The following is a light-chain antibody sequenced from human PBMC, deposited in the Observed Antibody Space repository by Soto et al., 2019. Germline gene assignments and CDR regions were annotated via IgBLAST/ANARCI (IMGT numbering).Light chain of an antibody. J-gene: IGLJ2*01. V-gene: IGLV2-8*01. CDR1: SSDIGGYDF. CDR3: SSHAGSNNLL. Sequence: QSALTQPPSASGSRGQSVTISCTGTSSDIGGYDFVSWYQQHPGKAPKLLIYEVTKRPSGVPDRFSGSKSGNTASLTVSGIQAEDEADYYCSSHAGSNNLLFGGGTKLTVL. CDR2: EVT.